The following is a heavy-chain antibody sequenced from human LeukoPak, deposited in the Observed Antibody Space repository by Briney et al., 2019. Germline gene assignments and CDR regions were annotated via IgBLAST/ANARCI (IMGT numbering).Heavy chain of an antibody. CDR3: ARRGSGWDYYYYYYYMDV. Sequence: PSETLSLTCAVYGGSFSGYYWSWIRQPPGKGLEWIGEINHSGSTNYNPSLKSRVTISVDTSKNQFSLKLSSVTAADTAVYYCARRGSGWDYYYYYYYMDVWGKGTTVTISS. D-gene: IGHD6-19*01. J-gene: IGHJ6*03. CDR2: INHSGST. V-gene: IGHV4-34*01. CDR1: GGSFSGYY.